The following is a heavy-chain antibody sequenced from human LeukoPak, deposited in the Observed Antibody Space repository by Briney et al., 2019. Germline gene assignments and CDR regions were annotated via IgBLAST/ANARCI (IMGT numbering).Heavy chain of an antibody. Sequence: ASVKVSCKASGGTFSSYAISWVRQAPGLGLEWMGWISAYNGNTNYAQKLQGRVTMTTDTSTSTAYMELRSLRSDDTAVYYCARALRVSPRWYFDYWGQGTLVTVSS. J-gene: IGHJ4*02. CDR2: ISAYNGNT. CDR1: GGTFSSYA. CDR3: ARALRVSPRWYFDY. V-gene: IGHV1-18*01. D-gene: IGHD1-14*01.